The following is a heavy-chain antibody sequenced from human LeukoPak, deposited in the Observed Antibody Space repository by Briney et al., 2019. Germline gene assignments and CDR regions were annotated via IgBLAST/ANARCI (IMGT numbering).Heavy chain of an antibody. CDR2: ISPSGGTT. CDR1: GFTFSNYA. CDR3: AKLSAVIAGAIDY. J-gene: IGHJ4*02. Sequence: GGSLRLSCAAFGFTFSNYAMSWVRQAPGKGLEWVSSISPSGGTTYYADAVKGRFTMSRDNSKKTVYVEMSSLRADDTAVYYCAKLSAVIAGAIDYWGQGTLVTVSS. V-gene: IGHV3-23*01. D-gene: IGHD2/OR15-2a*01.